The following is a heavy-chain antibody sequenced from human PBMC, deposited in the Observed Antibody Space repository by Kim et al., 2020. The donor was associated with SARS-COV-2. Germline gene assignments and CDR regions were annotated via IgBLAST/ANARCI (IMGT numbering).Heavy chain of an antibody. V-gene: IGHV3-23*01. CDR2: ISGSGGST. CDR3: AKDPVRRTQLGYFDY. CDR1: GFTFSSYA. Sequence: GGSLRLSCAASGFTFSSYAMSWVRQAPGKGLEWVSAISGSGGSTYYADSVKGRFTISRDNSKNTLYLQMNSLRAEDTAVYYCAKDPVRRTQLGYFDYWGQGTLVTVSS. D-gene: IGHD1-1*01. J-gene: IGHJ4*02.